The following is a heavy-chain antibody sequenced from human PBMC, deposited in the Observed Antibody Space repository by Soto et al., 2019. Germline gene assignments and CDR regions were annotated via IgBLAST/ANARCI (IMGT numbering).Heavy chain of an antibody. CDR2: ISGSGTTA. J-gene: IGHJ3*02. CDR3: AKTTDGWFSSFEI. V-gene: IGHV3-23*01. Sequence: EVQLLESGGGLVQPGGSLRLSCAASGFIFSSYAMSWVRQAPGKGLEWVSAISGSGTTAYYADSVKGRFTFSRDNSKKTMYLQMNSLRAEDTARYYCAKTTDGWFSSFEIWGPGTMDTSSS. D-gene: IGHD6-19*01. CDR1: GFIFSSYA.